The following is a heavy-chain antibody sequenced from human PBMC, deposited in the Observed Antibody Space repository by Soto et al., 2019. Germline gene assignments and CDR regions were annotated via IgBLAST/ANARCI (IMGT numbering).Heavy chain of an antibody. D-gene: IGHD4-17*01. Sequence: EVQLVESGGGLAQPGGSLRLSCVASGFTFSDHYMDWVRQAPGKGLEWVGRARNIGNSYTTEYAASVKGRFTISSDDSKNSLYLQMNSLKTEDTAVYYCARDNYGGHYWYFDLWGRGTLVTVSS. V-gene: IGHV3-72*01. J-gene: IGHJ2*01. CDR1: GFTFSDHY. CDR2: ARNIGNSYTT. CDR3: ARDNYGGHYWYFDL.